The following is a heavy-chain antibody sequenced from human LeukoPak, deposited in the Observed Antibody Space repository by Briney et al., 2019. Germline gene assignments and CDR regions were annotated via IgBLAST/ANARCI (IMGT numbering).Heavy chain of an antibody. J-gene: IGHJ4*02. Sequence: SLRLSCAASGFTFGDYGMHWVRQRPGKGLEWVSGISWSSGTIVYADSVKGRFTISRDNAKNALYLQMNNLRPDDTALYYCAKDFTFLERHQFGYWGQGTLVTVSS. CDR2: ISWSSGTI. D-gene: IGHD3-3*01. CDR3: AKDFTFLERHQFGY. V-gene: IGHV3-9*01. CDR1: GFTFGDYG.